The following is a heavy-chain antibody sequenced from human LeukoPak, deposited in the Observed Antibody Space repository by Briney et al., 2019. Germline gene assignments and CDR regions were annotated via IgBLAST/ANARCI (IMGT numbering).Heavy chain of an antibody. J-gene: IGHJ6*04. CDR2: ISSSGSTI. CDR3: AELGITMIGGV. Sequence: QPGASLRLSCAASGFTFSSYEMNWVRQAPGKGLEWVSYISSSGSTIYYADSVKGRFTISRDNAKNSLHLQMNSLRAEDTAVYYCAELGITMIGGVWGKGTTVTISS. V-gene: IGHV3-48*03. D-gene: IGHD3-10*02. CDR1: GFTFSSYE.